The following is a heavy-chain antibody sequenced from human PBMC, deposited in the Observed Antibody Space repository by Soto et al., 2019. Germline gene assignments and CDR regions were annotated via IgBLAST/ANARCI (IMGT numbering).Heavy chain of an antibody. V-gene: IGHV4-34*01. CDR3: ASDTYYYDSSGYGWFDP. CDR2: INHSGST. Sequence: QVQLQQWGAGLLKPSETLSLTCAVYGGSFSGYYWSWIRQPPGKGLEWIGEINHSGSTNYNPSLKSRVTISVDTSKNQFSLKLSSVTGADTAVYYCASDTYYYDSSGYGWFDPWGQGTLVTVSS. CDR1: GGSFSGYY. D-gene: IGHD3-22*01. J-gene: IGHJ5*02.